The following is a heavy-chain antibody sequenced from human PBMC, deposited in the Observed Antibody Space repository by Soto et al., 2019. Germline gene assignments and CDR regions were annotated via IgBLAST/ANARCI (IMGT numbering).Heavy chain of an antibody. CDR2: IYYSGST. D-gene: IGHD2-2*01. CDR1: GGSISSYY. CDR3: ARSRCSSTSCYAGRGINWFDP. V-gene: IGHV4-59*01. J-gene: IGHJ5*02. Sequence: SVTLSLTCTVSGGSISSYYWSWIRQPPGKGLEWIGYIYYSGSTNYNPSLKSRVTISVDTSKNQFSLKLSSVTAADTAVYYCARSRCSSTSCYAGRGINWFDPLGQGTLVTVSS.